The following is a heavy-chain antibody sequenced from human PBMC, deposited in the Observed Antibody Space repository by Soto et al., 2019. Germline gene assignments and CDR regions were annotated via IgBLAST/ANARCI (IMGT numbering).Heavy chain of an antibody. Sequence: EVQLVESGGGLIQPGGSLRLSCVASGFIVSSNQMSWVRQAPGKGLEWVSVIYSGHTTYYADSVEGRFTIYRDDSKNTLYLQMNSLRVEDTAVYYCVRGPSDHKLRLVEWPYGDYWGQGALVTVSS. J-gene: IGHJ4*02. CDR3: VRGPSDHKLRLVEWPYGDY. CDR1: GFIVSSNQ. V-gene: IGHV3-53*01. D-gene: IGHD3-3*01. CDR2: IYSGHTT.